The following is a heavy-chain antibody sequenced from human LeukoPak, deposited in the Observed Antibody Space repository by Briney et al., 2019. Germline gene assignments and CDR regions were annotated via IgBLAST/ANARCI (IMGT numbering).Heavy chain of an antibody. CDR1: GFTVSTDD. CDR3: ANRGL. J-gene: IGHJ4*02. Sequence: GGPLRLSCAASGFTVSTDDFMIWVRQAPGKGLEWVSMIHTGDRTFYAASVEGRFTISRDTSKNAVYLQMNSLRADDTAVYYCANRGLWGQGTLVTVSS. CDR2: IHTGDRT. V-gene: IGHV3-53*01.